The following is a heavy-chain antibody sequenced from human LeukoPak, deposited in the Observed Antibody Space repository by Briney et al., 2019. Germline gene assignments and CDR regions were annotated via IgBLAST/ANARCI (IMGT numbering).Heavy chain of an antibody. V-gene: IGHV3-48*03. Sequence: GGSLRLSCAASGFTFSSYEMNWVRQAPGKGLEWASYISSSGSTIYYADSVKGRFTISRDNAKNSLYLQMNSLRAEDTAVYYCARDGYDYVWGSYSAGFDYCGQRTLVTVSS. D-gene: IGHD3-16*01. CDR2: ISSSGSTI. J-gene: IGHJ4*02. CDR1: GFTFSSYE. CDR3: ARDGYDYVWGSYSAGFDY.